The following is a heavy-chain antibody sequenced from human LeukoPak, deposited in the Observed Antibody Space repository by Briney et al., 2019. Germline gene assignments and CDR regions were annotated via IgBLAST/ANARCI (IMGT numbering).Heavy chain of an antibody. Sequence: ASVKVSCKASGYTFTKYFMHWVRQAPGQGLEWMGIINPRGGSTGYAQKFQGRITMTTDMSTRTVYMELSSLESEDTAVYYCRRRDFVGDCYRTWSLPWGRGPVATLSS. CDR2: INPRGGST. D-gene: IGHD2-21*02. V-gene: IGHV1-46*01. CDR1: GYTFTKYF. CDR3: RRRDFVGDCYRTWSLP. J-gene: IGHJ5*02.